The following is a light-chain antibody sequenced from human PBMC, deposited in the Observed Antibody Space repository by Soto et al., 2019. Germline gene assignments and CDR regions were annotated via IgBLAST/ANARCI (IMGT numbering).Light chain of an antibody. J-gene: IGLJ2*01. CDR3: CSYAGSYSWI. CDR2: DVA. Sequence: QSALTQPRSVSGSPGQSVTISCTGTSSDVGNYNYVSWYQQHPGKAPKLIIYDVAKRPSGVPDRFSGSTSGDTASLTVYGLQPEDEAYYYCCSYAGSYSWIFGGGTKLTVL. V-gene: IGLV2-11*01. CDR1: SSDVGNYNY.